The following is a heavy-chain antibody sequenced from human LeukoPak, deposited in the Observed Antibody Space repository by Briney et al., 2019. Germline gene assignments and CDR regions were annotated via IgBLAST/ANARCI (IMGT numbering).Heavy chain of an antibody. J-gene: IGHJ4*02. Sequence: GGSLRLSCVVSGLRFRNYGMHWVRQAPGKGLEWVAVIYYDGSNQYYADSVKGRFTVSRDNAKNTLYLQMDSLRAEDTAVYYCATDRNSGRYYDYWGQGTLVTVSS. CDR1: GLRFRNYG. CDR3: ATDRNSGRYYDY. V-gene: IGHV3-33*01. CDR2: IYYDGSNQ. D-gene: IGHD1-26*01.